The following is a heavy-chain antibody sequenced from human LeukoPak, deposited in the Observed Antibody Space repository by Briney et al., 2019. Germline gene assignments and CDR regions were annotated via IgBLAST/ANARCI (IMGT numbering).Heavy chain of an antibody. CDR2: ISYTGSI. CDR1: GDSITNYY. Sequence: SQTLSLTCTVSGDSITNYYWSWIRQPPGKGLEWIGYISYTGSINYNPSLKSRVTISVDMSKNQFSLKLSSVTAADTAVYYCARAGYSSGWYLAYWGQGTLVTVSS. D-gene: IGHD6-19*01. J-gene: IGHJ4*02. V-gene: IGHV4-59*01. CDR3: ARAGYSSGWYLAY.